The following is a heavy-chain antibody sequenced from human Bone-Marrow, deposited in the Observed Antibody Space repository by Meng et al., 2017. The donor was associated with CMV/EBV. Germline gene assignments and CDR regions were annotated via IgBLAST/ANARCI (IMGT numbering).Heavy chain of an antibody. CDR1: GFTFSSFA. Sequence: GESLKISCAASGFTFSSFAMHWVRQAPGKGLEWVAVLSYDGSNKYYADSVKGRFTISRDNSKNTLFLHMNSLRAEDTAVYYCARDLRSGRGDSGSGWVYWGQGTLVTVSS. CDR3: ARDLRSGRGDSGSGWVY. CDR2: LSYDGSNK. J-gene: IGHJ4*02. V-gene: IGHV3-30*04. D-gene: IGHD1-26*01.